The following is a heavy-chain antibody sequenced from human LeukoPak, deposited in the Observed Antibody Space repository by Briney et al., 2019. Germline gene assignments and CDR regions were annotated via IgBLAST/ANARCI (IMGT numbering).Heavy chain of an antibody. CDR3: ARWASNCSSTSCCDTFDY. J-gene: IGHJ4*02. CDR1: GDSVSSNSAA. D-gene: IGHD2-2*01. Sequence: SQTLSLTCAISGDSVSSNSAAWNWIRQSPSRGLEWLGRTYYRSKWYNDYAVSVKSRITINPDTSKNQFSLQLNSVTPEDAAVYYCARWASNCSSTSCCDTFDYWGQGTLVTVSS. CDR2: TYYRSKWYN. V-gene: IGHV6-1*01.